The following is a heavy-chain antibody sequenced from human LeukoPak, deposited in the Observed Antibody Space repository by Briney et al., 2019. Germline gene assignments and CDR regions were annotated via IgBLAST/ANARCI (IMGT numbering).Heavy chain of an antibody. CDR2: ISAYNGNT. Sequence: ASVKVSCKASGYIFTSYGINWVRQAPGQGLEWMGWISAYNGNTNYAQKFQGRVTMTTDTSTSTGYMELRSLRSDDTAVYYCARSNWNYDLPGYYFDYWGQGTLVTVSS. CDR1: GYIFTSYG. J-gene: IGHJ4*02. CDR3: ARSNWNYDLPGYYFDY. D-gene: IGHD1-7*01. V-gene: IGHV1-18*01.